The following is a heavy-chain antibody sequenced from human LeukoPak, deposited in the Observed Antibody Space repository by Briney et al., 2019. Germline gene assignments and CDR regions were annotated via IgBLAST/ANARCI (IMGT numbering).Heavy chain of an antibody. CDR2: IYYSGSS. V-gene: IGHV4-61*01. CDR3: ARRGYSSGWYTAAREYYFDY. D-gene: IGHD6-19*01. Sequence: SETLSLTCTVSGGSVSSGSYYWSWIRQPPGKGLEWIGYIYYSGSSNYNPSHKSRVTISVDTSKNQFSLKLSSVTAADTAVYYYARRGYSSGWYTAAREYYFDYWGQGTLVTVSS. J-gene: IGHJ4*02. CDR1: GGSVSSGSYY.